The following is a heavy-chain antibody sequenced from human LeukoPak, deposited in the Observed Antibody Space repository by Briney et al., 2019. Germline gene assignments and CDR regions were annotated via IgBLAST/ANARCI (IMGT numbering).Heavy chain of an antibody. V-gene: IGHV3-33*01. Sequence: PGGSLRLSCAASGFTFNNDGMHWVRQAPGKGLEGVAIIWYDGNNKYYADSVKGRFTISRDNSKNTLYLQMNSLRAEDTAVYYCARGSSSSWIDYWGQGTLVTVSS. CDR3: ARGSSSSWIDY. J-gene: IGHJ4*02. CDR1: GFTFNNDG. CDR2: IWYDGNNK. D-gene: IGHD6-13*01.